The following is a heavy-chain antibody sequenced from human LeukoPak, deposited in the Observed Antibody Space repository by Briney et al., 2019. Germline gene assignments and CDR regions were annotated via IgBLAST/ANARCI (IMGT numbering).Heavy chain of an antibody. D-gene: IGHD3-22*01. J-gene: IGHJ4*02. V-gene: IGHV1-2*02. CDR3: ARFYYDSSGYWDY. CDR1: GYTFTSYG. CDR2: INPNSGGT. Sequence: ASVKVSCKASGYTFTSYGISWVRQAPGQGLEWMGWINPNSGGTNYAQKFQGRVTMTRDTSISTAYMELSRLRSDDTAVYYCARFYYDSSGYWDYWGQGTLVTVSS.